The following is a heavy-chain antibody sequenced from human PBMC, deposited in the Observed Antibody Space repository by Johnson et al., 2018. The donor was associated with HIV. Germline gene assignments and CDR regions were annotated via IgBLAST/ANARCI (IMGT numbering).Heavy chain of an antibody. CDR1: GFTVSSNY. D-gene: IGHD6-19*01. CDR2: IYSGGST. J-gene: IGHJ3*02. CDR3: ASVHGIAVVDAFDI. V-gene: IGHV3-66*02. Sequence: VQLVESGGGVVQPGRSLRLSCAASGFTVSSNYMSWVRQAPGKGLEWVSVIYSGGSTYYADSVKGRFTISRDNSKNTLYLQMNSLRAEDTAVYYCASVHGIAVVDAFDIWGQGTMVTVSS.